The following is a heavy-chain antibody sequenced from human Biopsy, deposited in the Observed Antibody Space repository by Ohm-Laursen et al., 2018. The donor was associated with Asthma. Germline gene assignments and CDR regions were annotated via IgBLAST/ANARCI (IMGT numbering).Heavy chain of an antibody. D-gene: IGHD3-16*01. CDR3: AKDRFDNSMTSKYYYYGIDV. J-gene: IGHJ6*02. V-gene: IGHV3-30*18. Sequence: SLRLSCAASGFGFDSYAMYWVRQSPGKGPEWVAVISYDGREKGYLESVKDRFTISRDNVRNRLYLQMSSLRPEDSAAYHCAKDRFDNSMTSKYYYYGIDVWGQGTTVTVSS. CDR1: GFGFDSYA. CDR2: ISYDGREK.